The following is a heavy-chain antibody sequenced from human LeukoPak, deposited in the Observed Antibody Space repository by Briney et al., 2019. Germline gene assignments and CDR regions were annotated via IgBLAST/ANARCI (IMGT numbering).Heavy chain of an antibody. CDR2: IYYSGST. Sequence: PSQTLSLTCTVSGGSISSGDHYWSWIRQPPGKGLEWIGYIYYSGSTNYNPSLKSRVTISVDTSKNQFSLKLSSVTAADTAVYYCARVTNPVGRYGMDVWGQGTTVTVSS. J-gene: IGHJ6*02. CDR3: ARVTNPVGRYGMDV. D-gene: IGHD1-26*01. V-gene: IGHV4-61*08. CDR1: GGSISSGDHY.